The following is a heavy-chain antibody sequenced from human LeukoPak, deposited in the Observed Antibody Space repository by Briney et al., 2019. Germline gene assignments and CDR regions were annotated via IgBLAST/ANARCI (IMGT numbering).Heavy chain of an antibody. V-gene: IGHV4-59*12. Sequence: SETLSLTCTVSGGSISSYYWSWIRQPPGKGLEWIGYIYYSGSTNYNPSLKSRVTISVKTSKNQFSLKLSSVTAADTAVYYCARDRRLFYYYYMDVWGKGTTVTVSS. CDR2: IYYSGST. CDR1: GGSISSYY. CDR3: ARDRRLFYYYYMDV. D-gene: IGHD2-21*01. J-gene: IGHJ6*03.